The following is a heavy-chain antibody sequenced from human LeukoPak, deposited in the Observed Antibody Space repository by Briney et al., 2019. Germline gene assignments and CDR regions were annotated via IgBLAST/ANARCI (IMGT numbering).Heavy chain of an antibody. CDR2: IKPRGGST. J-gene: IGHJ3*02. D-gene: IGHD3-22*01. V-gene: IGHV1-46*01. CDR1: GGTFSSYA. CDR3: ARDLDYYDGAGYLGSNLGGDAFDI. Sequence: ASVKVSCKASGGTFSSYAISWVRQAPGQGLEWMGIIKPRGGSTSYAQKFQVRVTMTRDTSTSTVYMELSSLRSEDTAVYYCARDLDYYDGAGYLGSNLGGDAFDIWGQGTMVTVSP.